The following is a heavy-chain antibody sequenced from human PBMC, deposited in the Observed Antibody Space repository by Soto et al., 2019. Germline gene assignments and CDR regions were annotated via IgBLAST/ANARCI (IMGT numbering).Heavy chain of an antibody. J-gene: IGHJ5*02. CDR3: ASRRGRGDYKNWFDP. D-gene: IGHD4-17*01. CDR1: GGTFSSYA. Sequence: SVKVSCKASGGTFSSYAISWVRQAPGQGLEWMGGIIPIFGTASYAQKFQGRVTITADESTSTAYMELSSLRSEDTAVYYCASRRGRGDYKNWFDPWGQGTLVTVSS. CDR2: IIPIFGTA. V-gene: IGHV1-69*13.